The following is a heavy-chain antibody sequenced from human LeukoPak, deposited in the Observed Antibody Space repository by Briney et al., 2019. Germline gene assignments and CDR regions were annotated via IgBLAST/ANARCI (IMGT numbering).Heavy chain of an antibody. J-gene: IGHJ3*01. CDR3: ARETVAGTGDAFDV. Sequence: GGSLRLSCAASGFTFSTYSMNWFREAPGKGLEWVSSITSGSSYIYYSDSLMGRFTISRDNAKNSLYLQMNSLRADDTAVYYCARETVAGTGDAFDVWGHGTMVTLSS. CDR1: GFTFSTYS. D-gene: IGHD6-19*01. V-gene: IGHV3-21*01. CDR2: ITSGSSYI.